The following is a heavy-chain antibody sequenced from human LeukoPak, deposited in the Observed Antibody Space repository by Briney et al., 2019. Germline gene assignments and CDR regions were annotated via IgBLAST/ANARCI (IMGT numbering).Heavy chain of an antibody. CDR2: IYPGDSDT. Sequence: GESLKISCKGSGYTFTTYWIGWVRQVPGKGLEGMGIIYPGDSDTRYSPSFQGQVSISGDKSISTAYLQWSSLKASDSAMYYCARLRDGRAFGAIDYWGQGTLVTVSS. V-gene: IGHV5-51*01. J-gene: IGHJ4*02. D-gene: IGHD3-10*01. CDR3: ARLRDGRAFGAIDY. CDR1: GYTFTTYW.